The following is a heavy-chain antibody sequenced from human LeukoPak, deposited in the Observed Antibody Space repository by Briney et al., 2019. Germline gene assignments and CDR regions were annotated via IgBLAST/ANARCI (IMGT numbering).Heavy chain of an antibody. V-gene: IGHV3-7*01. CDR2: IKQDGSDK. Sequence: SGGSLRLSCATSGFTLSSFYMTWVRQAPGKGLEWVATIKQDGSDKHYVDSVKGRFIISRDNAKNSLYLQMNSLRAEDTAVYYCARTTILDYWGQGTLVTVSS. CDR1: GFTLSSFY. J-gene: IGHJ4*02. D-gene: IGHD4-17*01. CDR3: ARTTILDY.